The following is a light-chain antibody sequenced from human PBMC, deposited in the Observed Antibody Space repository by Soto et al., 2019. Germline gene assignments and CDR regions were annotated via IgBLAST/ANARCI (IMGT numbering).Light chain of an antibody. Sequence: EIVLTQSPATLSLSPGERATLSCRASQSFSSYLAWYKQKPGQAPRLLIYDASNRATGIPARFSGSGSGTDFTLAISSREPEDFAVYYCQQRSNWPPYTFGQGTKLEIK. J-gene: IGKJ2*01. CDR2: DAS. CDR1: QSFSSY. V-gene: IGKV3-11*01. CDR3: QQRSNWPPYT.